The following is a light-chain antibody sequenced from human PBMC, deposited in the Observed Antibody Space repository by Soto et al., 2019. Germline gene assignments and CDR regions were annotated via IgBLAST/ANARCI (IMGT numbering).Light chain of an antibody. CDR1: QSVSSSS. V-gene: IGKV3-20*01. CDR3: QLYGSSPPYI. CDR2: TAS. J-gene: IGKJ2*01. Sequence: EILLTQSPGTVSLAPGERATLSCRASQSVSSSSLAWYQQRPGQAPRLLIFTASSRATGTPDRFSGSGSGTDFTLTISRLEPEDFAVYYCQLYGSSPPYIFGPGTKVDI.